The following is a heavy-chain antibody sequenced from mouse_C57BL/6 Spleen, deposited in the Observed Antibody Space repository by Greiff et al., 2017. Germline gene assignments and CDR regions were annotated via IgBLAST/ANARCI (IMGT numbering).Heavy chain of an antibody. V-gene: IGHV1-82*01. CDR3: ARRRPYYGSSYDYFDY. Sequence: QVQLQQSGPELVKPGASVKISCKASGYAFRSSWMNWVKQRPGKGLEWIGRIYPGDGDPNYNGKFKGKATLTADKSSSTAYMQLSSLTSEDAAVYFGARRRPYYGSSYDYFDYWGQGTTLTVSA. CDR2: IYPGDGDP. J-gene: IGHJ2*01. D-gene: IGHD1-1*01. CDR1: GYAFRSSW.